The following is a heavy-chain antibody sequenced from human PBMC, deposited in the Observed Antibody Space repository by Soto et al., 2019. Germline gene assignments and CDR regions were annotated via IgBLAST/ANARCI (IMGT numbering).Heavy chain of an antibody. CDR3: ARIGYIVLMVYNPYYFAF. Sequence: PGGSLRLSCAASGFIFSSYGMHWVRQAPGKGLEWVAVISYDGASKYYADSVKGRFTISRDNSKNTLYLQMNSLRAEDTAVYYCARIGYIVLMVYNPYYFAFWGQGALVTVSS. J-gene: IGHJ4*02. D-gene: IGHD2-8*01. CDR2: ISYDGASK. CDR1: GFIFSSYG. V-gene: IGHV3-30*03.